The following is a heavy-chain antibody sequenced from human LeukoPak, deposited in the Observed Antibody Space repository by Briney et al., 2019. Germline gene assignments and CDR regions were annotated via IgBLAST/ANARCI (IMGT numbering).Heavy chain of an antibody. CDR3: ARLRYYGMDV. J-gene: IGHJ6*02. V-gene: IGHV3-48*04. Sequence: GGSLRLSCAASGFTFSGYDMSWVRQAPGKGLEWVSYTSSSSSTIYYADSVKSRFTISRDNAKNSLYLRMNSLRAEDTAVYYCARLRYYGMDVWGQGTTVTVSS. CDR1: GFTFSGYD. CDR2: TSSSSSTI.